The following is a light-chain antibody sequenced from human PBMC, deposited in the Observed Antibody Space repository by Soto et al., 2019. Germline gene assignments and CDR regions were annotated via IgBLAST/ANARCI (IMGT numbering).Light chain of an antibody. Sequence: NFMLTQPHSVSGSPGKTVTISCTRSSGRIASNYVQWYQQRPGSVPTIVIYEDDQRLSGVPDRFSGSVDSSSNSASLIISGLKSEDEAYYYCQSYDSAAFVVFGGGTKVTVL. CDR1: SGRIASNY. CDR3: QSYDSAAFVV. V-gene: IGLV6-57*04. J-gene: IGLJ2*01. CDR2: EDD.